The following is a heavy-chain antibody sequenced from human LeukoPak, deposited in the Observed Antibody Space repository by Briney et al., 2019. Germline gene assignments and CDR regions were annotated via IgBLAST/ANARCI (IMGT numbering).Heavy chain of an antibody. V-gene: IGHV5-51*01. Sequence: GESLKISCKGSGYSFTKHWIGWVRQMPGKGLEWMGIIYPGDSDSKYSPSFQGQVTTSADKSISTAYLQWSSLKASDTAMYYCARSPSGEDKVMFDPWGQGTLVTVSS. CDR1: GYSFTKHW. CDR2: IYPGDSDS. CDR3: ARSPSGEDKVMFDP. J-gene: IGHJ5*02. D-gene: IGHD3-16*01.